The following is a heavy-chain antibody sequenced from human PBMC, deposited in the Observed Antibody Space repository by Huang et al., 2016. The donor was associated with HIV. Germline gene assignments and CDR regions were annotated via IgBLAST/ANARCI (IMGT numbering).Heavy chain of an antibody. Sequence: QVQMVQSGAEVRKPGASVKVSCNTSGYTFTSYHINWVRQAPGQGLEWMGSMNPDTGDTIYSHDFRDIVTLTTDTSINTAYMDLSSLESEDTAVYYCARGHPPDLWNSNLYYFYYWGQGALVTVSS. CDR3: ARGHPPDLWNSNLYYFYY. CDR2: MNPDTGDT. CDR1: GYTFTSYH. D-gene: IGHD1-7*01. J-gene: IGHJ4*02. V-gene: IGHV1-8*01.